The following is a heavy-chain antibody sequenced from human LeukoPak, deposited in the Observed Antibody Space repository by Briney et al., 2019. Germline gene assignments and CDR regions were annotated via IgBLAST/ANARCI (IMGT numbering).Heavy chain of an antibody. V-gene: IGHV1-18*01. D-gene: IGHD3-10*01. CDR3: ARDMITMVRGVIVFDY. J-gene: IGHJ4*02. Sequence: QKVQGRVTMTTDTSTSTAYMELRSLRSDDTAVYYCARDMITMVRGVIVFDYWGQGTLVTVSS.